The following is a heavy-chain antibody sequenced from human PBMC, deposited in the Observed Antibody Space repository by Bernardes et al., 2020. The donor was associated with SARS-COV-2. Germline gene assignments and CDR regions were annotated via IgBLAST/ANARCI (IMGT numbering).Heavy chain of an antibody. CDR1: GGSLSGYY. D-gene: IGHD1-20*01. V-gene: IGHV4-34*01. J-gene: IGHJ4*02. Sequence: LTCVVYGGSLSGYYWTWIRQPPGKGLEWIGEINQSGRTNYNPSLKGRATMSVDTSKNQFSLRLNSVTAADTAVYFCAKGGPYKWTHNLAWGQGTLVSVSS. CDR2: INQSGRT. CDR3: AKGGPYKWTHNLA.